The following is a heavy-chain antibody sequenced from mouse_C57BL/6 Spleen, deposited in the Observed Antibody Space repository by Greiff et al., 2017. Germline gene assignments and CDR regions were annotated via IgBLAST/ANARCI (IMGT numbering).Heavy chain of an antibody. Sequence: VQLQQPGAELVKPGASVKLSCKASGYTFTSYWMQWVKQRPGQGLEWIGEIDPSDSYTNYNQKFKGKATLTVDTSSSTAYMQLSSLTSEDSAIYYGASPHFDYWGQGTTLTVSS. V-gene: IGHV1-50*01. CDR2: IDPSDSYT. J-gene: IGHJ2*01. CDR3: ASPHFDY. CDR1: GYTFTSYW.